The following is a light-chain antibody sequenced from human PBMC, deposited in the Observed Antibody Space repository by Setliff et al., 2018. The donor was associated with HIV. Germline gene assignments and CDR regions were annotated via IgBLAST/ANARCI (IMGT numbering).Light chain of an antibody. CDR2: QAS. J-gene: IGLJ1*01. Sequence: QSALTQPASVSGSPGQSITISCTGTSGDVGRYNLVSWYQQQPGKPPNLMIYQASKRPSGVSNRFSGSKSGNTASLTISGLQAEDEADYYCCSNTGSNTYVFGTGTKVTVL. V-gene: IGLV2-23*01. CDR3: CSNTGSNTYV. CDR1: SGDVGRYNL.